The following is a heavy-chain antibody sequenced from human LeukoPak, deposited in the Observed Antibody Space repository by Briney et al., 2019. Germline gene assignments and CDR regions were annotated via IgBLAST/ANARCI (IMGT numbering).Heavy chain of an antibody. CDR1: GGSISDYY. V-gene: IGHV4-59*01. CDR2: IYYSGTT. CDR3: SRAVAGSVGWFDP. D-gene: IGHD6-19*01. J-gene: IGHJ5*02. Sequence: SETLSLTCTVSGGSISDYYWSWIRQSPGKGLEWIGYIYYSGTTNYNPSLKSRVTISVDTSKNQSSLKLSSVTAADTDVYFCSRAVAGSVGWFDPWGQGTLVTVSS.